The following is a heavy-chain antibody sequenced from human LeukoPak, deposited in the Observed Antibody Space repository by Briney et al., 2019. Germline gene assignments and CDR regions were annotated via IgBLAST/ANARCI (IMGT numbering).Heavy chain of an antibody. J-gene: IGHJ4*02. V-gene: IGHV4-31*03. CDR1: GGSISSGGYY. D-gene: IGHD6-13*01. CDR2: IYYSGST. Sequence: SETLSLTCTVSGGSISSGGYYWSWIRQHPGKGLEWIGYIYYSGSTYYNPSLKSRVTISVDTSKNQFSLKLSSVTAADTAVYYCARASRAAAGRHYFDYWGQGTLVTVSS. CDR3: ARASRAAAGRHYFDY.